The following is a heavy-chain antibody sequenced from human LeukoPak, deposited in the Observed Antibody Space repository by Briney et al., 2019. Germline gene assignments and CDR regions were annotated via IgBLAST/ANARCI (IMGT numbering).Heavy chain of an antibody. V-gene: IGHV4-31*03. J-gene: IGHJ4*02. CDR3: ARGGYDSSGYYYFDY. D-gene: IGHD3-22*01. Sequence: PSETLSLTCTVSGGSISSGGYYWSWIRQHPGKGLEWIGYIYYSGSTYYNPSLKSRVTISVDTSKNQFSLKLSSVTAADTAVYYCARGGYDSSGYYYFDYWGQGTLVTVSS. CDR2: IYYSGST. CDR1: GGSISSGGYY.